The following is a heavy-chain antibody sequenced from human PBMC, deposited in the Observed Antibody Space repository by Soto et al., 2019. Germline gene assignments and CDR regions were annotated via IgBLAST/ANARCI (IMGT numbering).Heavy chain of an antibody. CDR1: GGSFSGYY. V-gene: IGHV4-34*01. D-gene: IGHD6-13*01. CDR2: INHSGST. J-gene: IGHJ4*02. Sequence: PSETLSLTCAVYGGSFSGYYWSWIRQPPGKGLEWIGEINHSGSTNYNPSLKSRVTISVDTSKNQFSLKLSSVTAADTAVYYCAAGEASSRNLAPYYLDFWGQGTLVTVSS. CDR3: AAGEASSRNLAPYYLDF.